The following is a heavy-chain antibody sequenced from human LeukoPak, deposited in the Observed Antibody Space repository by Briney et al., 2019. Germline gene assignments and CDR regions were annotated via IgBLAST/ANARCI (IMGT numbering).Heavy chain of an antibody. CDR1: GYTSTSYA. CDR2: INAGNGNT. V-gene: IGHV1-3*01. Sequence: ASVKVSCKASGYTSTSYAMHWVRQAPGQRLEWMGWINAGNGNTKYSQKFQGRVTITRDTSASTAYMELSSPRSEDTAVYYCARGRLLWFGELLYDPRIDYWGQGTLVTVSS. CDR3: ARGRLLWFGELLYDPRIDY. D-gene: IGHD3-10*01. J-gene: IGHJ4*02.